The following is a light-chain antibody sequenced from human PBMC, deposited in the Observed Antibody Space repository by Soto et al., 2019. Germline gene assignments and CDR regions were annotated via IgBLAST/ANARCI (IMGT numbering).Light chain of an antibody. J-gene: IGKJ1*01. CDR2: KAS. V-gene: IGKV1-5*03. CDR3: QQYNSYSLTWT. Sequence: DIPMTQSPSTLSASVGDIVTITCRASQSISSWLAWYQQKPGKAPKLLIYKASSLASGVPSRFSGSGSGTEFPLTISSVQPDDFATYYCQQYNSYSLTWTFGQGTKVEIK. CDR1: QSISSW.